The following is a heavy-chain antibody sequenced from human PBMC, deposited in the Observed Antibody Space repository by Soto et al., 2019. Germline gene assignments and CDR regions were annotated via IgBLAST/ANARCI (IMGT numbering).Heavy chain of an antibody. D-gene: IGHD2-15*01. Sequence: EVQLLESGGGLVQPGGSLRLSCAASGFTFSSYAMSWVRQAPGKGLEWVSAISGSGGSTYYADSVKGRFTISRDNSKNTLYLQMNSLRAEDKAVYYCAKDIVVVVAATDYWGQGTLVTVSS. V-gene: IGHV3-23*01. CDR3: AKDIVVVVAATDY. CDR2: ISGSGGST. J-gene: IGHJ4*02. CDR1: GFTFSSYA.